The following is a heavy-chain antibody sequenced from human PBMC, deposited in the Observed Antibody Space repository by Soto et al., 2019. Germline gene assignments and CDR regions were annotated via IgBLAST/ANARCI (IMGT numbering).Heavy chain of an antibody. CDR1: GGSFSGYY. J-gene: IGHJ5*02. CDR3: ARGGHSSGWYWWFGP. Sequence: SETLSLTCAVYGGSFSGYYWSWIRQPPGKGLEWIGEINHSGSTNYNPSLKSRVTISVDTSKNQFSLKLSSVTAADTAVYYCARGGHSSGWYWWFGPWGQGTLVTVSS. D-gene: IGHD6-19*01. CDR2: INHSGST. V-gene: IGHV4-34*01.